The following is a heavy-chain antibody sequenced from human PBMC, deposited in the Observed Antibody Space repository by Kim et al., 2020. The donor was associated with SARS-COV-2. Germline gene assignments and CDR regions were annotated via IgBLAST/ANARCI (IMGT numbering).Heavy chain of an antibody. D-gene: IGHD3-10*01. V-gene: IGHV3-30*04. CDR2: ISYDGSNK. CDR3: ARRGNYYDSGDAFDI. Sequence: GGSLRLSCAASGFTFSSYAMHWVRQAPGKGLEWVAVISYDGSNKYYADSVKGRFTISRDNSKNTLYLQMNSLRAEDTAVYYCARRGNYYDSGDAFDIWG. CDR1: GFTFSSYA. J-gene: IGHJ3*02.